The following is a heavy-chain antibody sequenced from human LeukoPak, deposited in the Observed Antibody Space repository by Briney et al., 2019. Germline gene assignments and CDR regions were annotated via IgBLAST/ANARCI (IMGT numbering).Heavy chain of an antibody. CDR1: GGSISSYY. CDR3: ARETSQKGAHYMDV. CDR2: IYYSGST. Sequence: SETLSLACTVSGGSISSYYWSWIRQPPGKGLEWIGYIYYSGSTNYNPSLKSRVTISVDTSKNQFSLKLSSVTAADTAVYYCARETSQKGAHYMDVWGKGTTVTISS. D-gene: IGHD3-16*01. V-gene: IGHV4-59*01. J-gene: IGHJ6*03.